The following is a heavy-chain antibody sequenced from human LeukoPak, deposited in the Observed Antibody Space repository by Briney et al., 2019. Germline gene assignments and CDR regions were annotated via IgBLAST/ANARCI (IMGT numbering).Heavy chain of an antibody. V-gene: IGHV1-24*01. Sequence: ASVKFSCKVSGYTLTELSMHWVRQAPGKGLEWMGGFDPEDGETIYAQKFQGRVTMTEDTSTDTAYMELSSLRSEDTAVYYCASATAAATYNWFDPWGQGTLVTVSS. CDR3: ASATAAATYNWFDP. CDR2: FDPEDGET. D-gene: IGHD6-13*01. J-gene: IGHJ5*02. CDR1: GYTLTELS.